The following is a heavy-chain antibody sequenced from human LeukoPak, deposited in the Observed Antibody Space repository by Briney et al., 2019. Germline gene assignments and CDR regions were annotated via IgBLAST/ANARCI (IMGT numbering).Heavy chain of an antibody. V-gene: IGHV4-59*12. CDR1: GGSINNYY. J-gene: IGHJ6*02. CDR2: IYYSGST. Sequence: SETLSLTCTVSGGSINNYYWSWIRQPPEKGLEWIGYIYYSGSTSCNPSLKSRVTISVDTSKNQFSLKLSSVTAADTAVYYCARDTYYSDMDVWGQGTTVTVSS. CDR3: ARDTYYSDMDV.